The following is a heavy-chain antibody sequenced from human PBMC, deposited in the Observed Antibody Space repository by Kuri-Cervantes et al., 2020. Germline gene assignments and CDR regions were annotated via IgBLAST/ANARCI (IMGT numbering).Heavy chain of an antibody. CDR3: ARDFYYDSSGYARGFQH. Sequence: SQTLSLTCAVYGGSFSGHYWSWIRQPPRKGLEWIGEINHSGSTNYNPSLKSRVTISVDTSKNQFSLKLSSVTAADTAVYCCARDFYYDSSGYARGFQHWGQGTLVTVSS. J-gene: IGHJ1*01. CDR2: INHSGST. V-gene: IGHV4-34*01. CDR1: GGSFSGHY. D-gene: IGHD3-22*01.